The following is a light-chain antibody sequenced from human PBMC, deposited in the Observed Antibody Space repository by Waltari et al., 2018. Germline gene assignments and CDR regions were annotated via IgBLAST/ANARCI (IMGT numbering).Light chain of an antibody. Sequence: DIQMTQSPSSLSASVGDRVTITCRASQGISNYLAWYQQKPGKVPKLLIYAAFTLQSGVPSRFSGSGSGTDFTLTISSLQPEDVATYYRQKYNSAPFTFGQGTRLEIK. V-gene: IGKV1-27*01. J-gene: IGKJ5*01. CDR2: AAF. CDR1: QGISNY. CDR3: QKYNSAPFT.